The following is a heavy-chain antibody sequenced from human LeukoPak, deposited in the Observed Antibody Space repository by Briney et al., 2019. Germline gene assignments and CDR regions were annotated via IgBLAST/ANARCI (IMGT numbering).Heavy chain of an antibody. Sequence: SETLSLTCTVSGGSISTYYWSLIRQPPGKGLEWIGYIYYTGSTNYSPSLQSRVTISVDTSKNQFSLKLRSVTAADTAVYFCARESRDAYGPYFDYWGQGTLVTVSS. V-gene: IGHV4-59*01. CDR1: GGSISTYY. D-gene: IGHD5-24*01. CDR2: IYYTGST. CDR3: ARESRDAYGPYFDY. J-gene: IGHJ4*02.